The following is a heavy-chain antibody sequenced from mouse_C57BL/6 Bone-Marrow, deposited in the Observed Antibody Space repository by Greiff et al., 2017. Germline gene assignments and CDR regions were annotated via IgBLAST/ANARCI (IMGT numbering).Heavy chain of an antibody. CDR1: GYTFTSYG. CDR3: ASPGGYGNYPYVDY. CDR2: IYPRSGNT. Sequence: QVQLKQSGAELARPGASVKLSCKASGYTFTSYGISWVKQRTGQGLEWIGEIYPRSGNTYYNEKFKGKATLTADKSSSTAYMELRSLTSEDSAVYFCASPGGYGNYPYVDYWGQGTTLTVSS. V-gene: IGHV1-81*01. D-gene: IGHD2-10*02. J-gene: IGHJ2*01.